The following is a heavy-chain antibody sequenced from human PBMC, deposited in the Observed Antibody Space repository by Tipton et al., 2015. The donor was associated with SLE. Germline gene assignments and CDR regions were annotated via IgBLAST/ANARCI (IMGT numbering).Heavy chain of an antibody. D-gene: IGHD6-13*01. CDR1: GFGLRRQD. Sequence: RSLRLSCVASGFGLRRQDLDWVRQAPGKGLEWVAVIWYDGNKKYYADSVKGRFTISRDNSKNTLDLQMNSLRAEDTAVYYCACWCSSNWYFQYWGQGTLVTVSS. CDR2: IWYDGNKK. CDR3: ACWCSSNWYFQY. V-gene: IGHV3-33*07. J-gene: IGHJ4*02.